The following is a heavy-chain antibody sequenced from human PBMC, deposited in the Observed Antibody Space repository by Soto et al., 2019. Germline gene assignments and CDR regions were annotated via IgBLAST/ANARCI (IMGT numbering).Heavy chain of an antibody. CDR2: IYYSGST. CDR1: GGSISSGDYY. CDR3: ARIVVPAAMAFDY. D-gene: IGHD2-2*01. V-gene: IGHV4-30-4*01. J-gene: IGHJ4*02. Sequence: SETLSLTCTVSGGSISSGDYYWSWIRQPPGKGLEWIGYIYYSGSTYYNPSLKSRVTISVDTSKNQFSLKLSSVTAADTAVYYFARIVVPAAMAFDYWGQGTLVTVSS.